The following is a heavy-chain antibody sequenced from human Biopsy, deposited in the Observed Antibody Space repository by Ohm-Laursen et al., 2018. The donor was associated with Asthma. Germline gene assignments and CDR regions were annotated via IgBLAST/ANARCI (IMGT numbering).Heavy chain of an antibody. Sequence: SLRLSCSASGFTFSSYGMHWVRQAPGKRLEWVAVISYDGSNKYYADSVKGRFTISRDNSKNTLYLQMNSLRAEDTAVYYCAKWDTYYDFWSGYYTRYNYYYYGMDVWGQGTTVTVSS. D-gene: IGHD3-3*01. CDR1: GFTFSSYG. CDR2: ISYDGSNK. V-gene: IGHV3-30*18. J-gene: IGHJ6*02. CDR3: AKWDTYYDFWSGYYTRYNYYYYGMDV.